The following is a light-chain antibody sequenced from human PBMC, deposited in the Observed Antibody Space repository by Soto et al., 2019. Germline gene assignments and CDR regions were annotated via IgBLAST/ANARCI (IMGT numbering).Light chain of an antibody. CDR2: KTS. CDR3: QQYYSAPWT. Sequence: DIQMTQSPSTLSASVGDRVAITCRASQSITTLLAWYQQKPGKAPKLLIYKTSSLESGVPSTFSGTGSGTGTDFTLTINSLQPDDFATYYCQQYYSAPWTFGQGTQVEI. CDR1: QSITTL. J-gene: IGKJ1*01. V-gene: IGKV1-5*03.